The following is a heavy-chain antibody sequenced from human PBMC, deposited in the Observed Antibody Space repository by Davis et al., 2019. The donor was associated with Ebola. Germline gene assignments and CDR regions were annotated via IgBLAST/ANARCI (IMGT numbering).Heavy chain of an antibody. CDR3: AREKVVTAVYYYYYGMDV. Sequence: AASVKVSCKASGGTFSSYAISWVRQAPGQGLEWMGGIIPIFGTANYAQKFQGRVTITADKSTSTAYMELSSLRSEDTAVYYCAREKVVTAVYYYYYGMDVWGQGTTVTVSS. CDR1: GGTFSSYA. J-gene: IGHJ6*02. CDR2: IIPIFGTA. V-gene: IGHV1-69*06. D-gene: IGHD2-21*02.